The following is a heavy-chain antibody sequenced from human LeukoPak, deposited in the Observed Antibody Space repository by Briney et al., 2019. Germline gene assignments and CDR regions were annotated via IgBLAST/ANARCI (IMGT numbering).Heavy chain of an antibody. CDR2: IRSDGNNE. CDR3: AKRMTTEAKNYFDD. Sequence: GGSLRLSCAASGFTSSNYGMHWVRQAPGKGLEWVAFIRSDGNNEYYADSVKGRFTISRDNSKNTLNLQMNSLRAEDTAVYYCAKRMTTEAKNYFDDWGQGTLVTVSS. CDR1: GFTSSNYG. D-gene: IGHD4-17*01. J-gene: IGHJ4*02. V-gene: IGHV3-30*02.